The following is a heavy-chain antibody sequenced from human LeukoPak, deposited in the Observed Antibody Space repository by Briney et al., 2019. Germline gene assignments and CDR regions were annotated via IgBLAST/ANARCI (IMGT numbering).Heavy chain of an antibody. V-gene: IGHV3-33*06. D-gene: IGHD6-13*01. CDR1: GFTFSSYG. J-gene: IGHJ4*02. CDR2: IWYDGSNK. Sequence: GGSLRLSCAASGFTFSSYGMHWVRQAPGKGLEWVAVIWYDGSNKYYADSVKGRFTISRDNSKNTLYLQMNSLRAEDTAVYYCAKETTGYSSSWIDYWGQGTLVTVSS. CDR3: AKETTGYSSSWIDY.